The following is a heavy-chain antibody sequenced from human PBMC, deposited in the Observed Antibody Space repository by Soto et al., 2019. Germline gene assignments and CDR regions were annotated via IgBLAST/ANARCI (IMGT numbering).Heavy chain of an antibody. V-gene: IGHV4-59*08. J-gene: IGHJ4*02. CDR3: ARHPPAADHFDY. CDR2: IYYSGKN. D-gene: IGHD6-13*01. CDR1: GGSISSYY. Sequence: TSETLSLTCTVSGGSISSYYWSWIRQPPGKGLGWNGYIYYSGKNKYNPSLKNRINKTINTYKKQFSLKLNSVNAADTAVYYCARHPPAADHFDYWGQGTLVTVSS.